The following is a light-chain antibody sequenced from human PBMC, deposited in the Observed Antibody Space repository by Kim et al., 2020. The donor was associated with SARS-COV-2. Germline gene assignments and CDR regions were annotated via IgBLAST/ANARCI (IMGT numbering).Light chain of an antibody. CDR2: DAS. V-gene: IGKV1-33*01. Sequence: SASVGNRVTIPCQASQDISNYLNWYQQKPGRAHKLLIYDASTLETGVPSRFSGSGSGKDFTFTISSLQPEDIATYYCQQYDNFPLFGGGTKVDIK. CDR3: QQYDNFPL. CDR1: QDISNY. J-gene: IGKJ4*01.